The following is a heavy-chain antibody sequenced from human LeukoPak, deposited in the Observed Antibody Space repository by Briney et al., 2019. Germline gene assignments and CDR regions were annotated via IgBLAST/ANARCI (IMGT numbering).Heavy chain of an antibody. CDR3: ARAPILRGYDY. J-gene: IGHJ4*02. Sequence: SETLSLTCTVSGYSINSGYYWGWIRQPPGKGLEWIGSIYHSGSTYYNPSLKSRVTISVDTSKNQFSLKLSSVTAADTAVYYCARAPILRGYDYWGQGTLVTVSS. D-gene: IGHD3-3*02. V-gene: IGHV4-38-2*02. CDR1: GYSINSGYY. CDR2: IYHSGST.